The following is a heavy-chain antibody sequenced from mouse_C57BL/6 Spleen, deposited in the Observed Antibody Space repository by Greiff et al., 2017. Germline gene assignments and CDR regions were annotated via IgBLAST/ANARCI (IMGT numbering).Heavy chain of an antibody. CDR3: ARDTTVVAPGYFDY. CDR1: GYSFTDYN. Sequence: EVQLQQSGPELVKPGASVKISCKASGYSFTDYNMNWVKQSNGKSLEWIGVINPNYGTTSYNQKFKGKATLTVDQSSSTAYLQLNSLTSEDAAVYYCARDTTVVAPGYFDYWGQGTTLTVSS. CDR2: INPNYGTT. J-gene: IGHJ2*01. V-gene: IGHV1-39*01. D-gene: IGHD1-1*01.